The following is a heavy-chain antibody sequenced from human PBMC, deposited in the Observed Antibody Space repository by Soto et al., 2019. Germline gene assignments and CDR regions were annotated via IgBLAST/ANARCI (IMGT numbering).Heavy chain of an antibody. CDR3: AHRVLRTVFGLVTTTAIYFDF. CDR1: GFSLTTSGVG. Sequence: QITLKESGPTVVKPTETLTLTCTFSGFSLTTSGVGVGWVRQSPGKAPEWLALIYWDDDKRYSTSLNSRLTSPKDTSKNQVVLTMANVDPADTATYYCAHRVLRTVFGLVTTTAIYFDFWGQGTPVVVSS. J-gene: IGHJ4*02. D-gene: IGHD3-3*01. CDR2: IYWDDDK. V-gene: IGHV2-5*02.